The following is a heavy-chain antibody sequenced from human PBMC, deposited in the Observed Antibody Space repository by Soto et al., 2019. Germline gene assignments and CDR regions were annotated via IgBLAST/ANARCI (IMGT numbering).Heavy chain of an antibody. CDR3: ARGGIVVVVAATMSWFDP. D-gene: IGHD2-15*01. CDR2: IIPIFGTA. V-gene: IGHV1-69*12. CDR1: GGTFSSYA. Sequence: QVQLVQSGAEVKKPVSSVKVSCKASGGTFSSYAISWVRQAPGHGLEWMGGIIPIFGTANYAQKFQGRLTITADESTSTAYREVSSLRSEDTAVYYCARGGIVVVVAATMSWFDPWGQGTLVNVSS. J-gene: IGHJ5*02.